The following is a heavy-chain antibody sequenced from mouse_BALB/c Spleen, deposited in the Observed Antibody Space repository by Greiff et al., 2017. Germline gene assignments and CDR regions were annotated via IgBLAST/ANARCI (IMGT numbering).Heavy chain of an antibody. CDR1: GFTFSSYA. J-gene: IGHJ1*01. CDR3: ARGQGLRRDGWYFDV. Sequence: EVKLMESGGGLVKPGGSLKLSCAASGFTFSSYAMSWVRQTPEKRLEWVASISSGGSTYYPDSVKGRFTISRDNARNILYLQMSSLRSEDTAMYYCARGQGLRRDGWYFDVWGAGTTVTVSS. CDR2: ISSGGST. V-gene: IGHV5-6-5*01. D-gene: IGHD2-4*01.